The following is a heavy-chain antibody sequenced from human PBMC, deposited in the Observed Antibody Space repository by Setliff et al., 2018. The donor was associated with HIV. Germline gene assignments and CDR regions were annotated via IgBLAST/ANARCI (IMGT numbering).Heavy chain of an antibody. J-gene: IGHJ3*02. CDR1: GYTFTFYA. D-gene: IGHD3-10*01. CDR3: ARDQNYGSGSYYTNNAFDI. CDR2: INAGNGNT. V-gene: IGHV1-3*01. Sequence: ASVKVSCKASGYTFTFYAIHWVRQAPGQRLEWMGWINAGNGNTRYSQKFQGRVTVARDTSASTAYVELSSLRSEDTAVYYCARDQNYGSGSYYTNNAFDIWGQGTMVTV.